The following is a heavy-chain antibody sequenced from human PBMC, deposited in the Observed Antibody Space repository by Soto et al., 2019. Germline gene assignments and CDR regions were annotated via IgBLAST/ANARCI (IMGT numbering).Heavy chain of an antibody. CDR1: GFTFDDYA. J-gene: IGHJ5*02. V-gene: IGHV3-9*01. D-gene: IGHD2-2*02. Sequence: EVQLVESGGGLVQPGRSLRLSCAASGFTFDDYAMHWVRQAPGKGLEWVSGISWNSGSIGYADSVKGRFTISRDNAKNSLYLQMNSLRAEDTALYYCAKDTGGGDGYNPIPYNWFDPWGQGTLVTVSS. CDR3: AKDTGGGDGYNPIPYNWFDP. CDR2: ISWNSGSI.